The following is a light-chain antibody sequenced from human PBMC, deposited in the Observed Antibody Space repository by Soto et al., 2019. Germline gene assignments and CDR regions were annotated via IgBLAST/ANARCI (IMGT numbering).Light chain of an antibody. J-gene: IGLJ1*01. Sequence: QSVLTQPASVSGSPGQSITISCTGTSNDVGGHNYVSWYQQYPGKAPKVMIYEVTNRPSGVSNRFSGSKSGNTASLTISGLQAEDEADYYSSSYSSSTTLRVFGTGTKGTVL. CDR3: SSYSSSTTLRV. V-gene: IGLV2-14*01. CDR1: SNDVGGHNY. CDR2: EVT.